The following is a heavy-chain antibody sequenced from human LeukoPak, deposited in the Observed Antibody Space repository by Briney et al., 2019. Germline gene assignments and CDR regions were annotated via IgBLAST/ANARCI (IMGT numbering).Heavy chain of an antibody. CDR2: IIPIFGTA. D-gene: IGHD1-26*01. J-gene: IGHJ4*02. Sequence: ASVKVSCKASGGTFSSYAISWVRQAPGQGLEWMGGIIPIFGTANYAQKFQGRVTITADESTSTAYMELSSLRSEDSAVYYCAGSPQYSGSYSRYWGQGTLVTVSS. CDR3: AGSPQYSGSYSRY. V-gene: IGHV1-69*13. CDR1: GGTFSSYA.